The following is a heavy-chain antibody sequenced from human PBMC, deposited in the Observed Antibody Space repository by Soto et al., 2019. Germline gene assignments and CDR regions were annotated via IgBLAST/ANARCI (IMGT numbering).Heavy chain of an antibody. V-gene: IGHV2-26*01. CDR1: GFSLSNARMG. CDR3: ARTDCSGGSCYSAGFDY. D-gene: IGHD2-15*01. Sequence: QVTLKESGPVLVNPTETLTLTCTVSGFSLSNARMGVSWIRQPPGKALEWLAHIFSNDEKSYSTSLKSRLTISKDTSKSQVVLTMTNMDPVDTATYYCARTDCSGGSCYSAGFDYWGQGTLVTVSS. J-gene: IGHJ4*02. CDR2: IFSNDEK.